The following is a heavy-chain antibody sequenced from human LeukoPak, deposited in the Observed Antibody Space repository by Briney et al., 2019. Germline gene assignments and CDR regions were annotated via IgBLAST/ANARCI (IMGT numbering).Heavy chain of an antibody. CDR3: ARGLSLDRYSGYDRYYFDY. CDR2: ISSSSSTI. CDR1: GFTFSIYS. D-gene: IGHD5-12*01. V-gene: IGHV3-48*01. J-gene: IGHJ4*02. Sequence: GGSLRLSCAASGFTFSIYSMNWVRQAPGKGLEWISYISSSSSTIYYADSVKGRFTISGDNAKNSLYLQMNSLRAEDTAVYYCARGLSLDRYSGYDRYYFDYWGRGTLVTVSS.